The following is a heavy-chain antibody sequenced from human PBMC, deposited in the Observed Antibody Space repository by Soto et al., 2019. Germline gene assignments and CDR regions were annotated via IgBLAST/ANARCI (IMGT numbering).Heavy chain of an antibody. J-gene: IGHJ4*02. CDR3: AKVVGATWPGDY. V-gene: IGHV3-33*06. D-gene: IGHD1-26*01. Sequence: GGSLRLSCAASGFTFSSYGMHWVRQAPGKGLEWVAVIWYDGSNKYYADSVKGRFTISRDNSKNTLYLQMNSLRAEDTAVYYCAKVVGATWPGDYWGQGTLVTVSS. CDR1: GFTFSSYG. CDR2: IWYDGSNK.